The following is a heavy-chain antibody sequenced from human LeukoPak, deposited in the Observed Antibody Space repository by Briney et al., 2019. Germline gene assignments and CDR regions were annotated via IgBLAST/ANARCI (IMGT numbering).Heavy chain of an antibody. D-gene: IGHD3-10*01. CDR1: GFTFSTYS. J-gene: IGHJ4*02. Sequence: GGSLTLSCAASGFTFSTYSMNWVRQAPGKGLEWVSSIGSGSSYISYADSVKGRFTISRDNAKNSLYLQMNSLRAEDTAVYYCARDPMVRGVTPLDYWGQGTLVTVSS. CDR3: ARDPMVRGVTPLDY. CDR2: IGSGSSYI. V-gene: IGHV3-21*01.